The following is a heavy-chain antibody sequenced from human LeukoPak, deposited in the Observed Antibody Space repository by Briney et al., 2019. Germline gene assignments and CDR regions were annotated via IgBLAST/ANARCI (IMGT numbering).Heavy chain of an antibody. V-gene: IGHV3-9*01. CDR3: AKATGYSSSWDAFDI. CDR1: GFTFDDYA. J-gene: IGHJ3*02. Sequence: GRSLRLSCVASGFTFDDYAMHWVRQAPGKGLEWVPGISWNSGSIGYADSVKGRFTISRDNAKNSLYLQMNSLRAEDTALYYCAKATGYSSSWDAFDIWGQGTMVTVSS. D-gene: IGHD6-13*01. CDR2: ISWNSGSI.